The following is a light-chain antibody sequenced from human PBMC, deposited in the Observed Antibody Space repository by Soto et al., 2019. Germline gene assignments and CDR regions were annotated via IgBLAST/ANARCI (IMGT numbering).Light chain of an antibody. Sequence: EIVMTQSPATLSVSPGERATLSCRASQSVSSNLAWYQQKPGQAPRLLIYGASTRATGIPARFSGSGSGTEFTLPLSRMQSEDFAGYYCQKYNNWPPWTFGQGTKVEIK. CDR2: GAS. CDR1: QSVSSN. J-gene: IGKJ1*01. V-gene: IGKV3-15*01. CDR3: QKYNNWPPWT.